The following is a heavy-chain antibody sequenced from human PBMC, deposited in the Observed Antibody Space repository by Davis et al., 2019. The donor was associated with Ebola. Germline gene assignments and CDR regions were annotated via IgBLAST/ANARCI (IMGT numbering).Heavy chain of an antibody. D-gene: IGHD3-3*01. CDR3: ARDLSMHYDFWSGTEG. J-gene: IGHJ4*02. V-gene: IGHV7-4-1*02. CDR1: GYTFTSYA. CDR2: INTNTGNP. Sequence: ASVKVSCKASGYTFTSYAMNWVRQAPGQGLEWMGWINTNTGNPTYAQGFTGRFVFSLDTSVSTAYLQISSLKAEDTAVYYCARDLSMHYDFWSGTEGWGQGTLVTVSS.